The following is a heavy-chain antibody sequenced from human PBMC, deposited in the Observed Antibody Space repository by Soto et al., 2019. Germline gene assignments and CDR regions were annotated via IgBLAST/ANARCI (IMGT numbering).Heavy chain of an antibody. J-gene: IGHJ6*02. CDR3: ARGGSASGGYYYYVMDV. CDR1: GFTVSSNY. D-gene: IGHD3-16*01. V-gene: IGHV3-66*01. Sequence: PGRSLRLSCTASGFTVSSNYISWVRQAPGKGLEWVSVIYSGGTTYCADSVKGRFTISRDNSKNTLYLQMNSLRAEDTAVYYCARGGSASGGYYYYVMDVWGQGTTVTVS. CDR2: IYSGGTT.